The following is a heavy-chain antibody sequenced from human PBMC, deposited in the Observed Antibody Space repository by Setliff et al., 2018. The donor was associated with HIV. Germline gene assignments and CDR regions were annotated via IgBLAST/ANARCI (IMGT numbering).Heavy chain of an antibody. CDR2: IGSSNHGI. J-gene: IGHJ5*02. CDR1: GFNFKTYG. D-gene: IGHD3-22*01. CDR3: ARESGFGGSRGYHSDR. V-gene: IGHV3-48*01. Sequence: PGGSLRLSCAASGFNFKTYGMTWVRQAPGKGLDWVAHIGSSNHGIHYTASVQGRFTVSRDNSNNMLFLQMNSLRTEDTAVYYCARESGFGGSRGYHSDRWGQGTLVTVSS.